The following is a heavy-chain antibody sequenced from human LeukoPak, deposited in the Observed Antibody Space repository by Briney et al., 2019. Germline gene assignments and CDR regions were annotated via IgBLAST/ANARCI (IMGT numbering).Heavy chain of an antibody. J-gene: IGHJ3*02. CDR3: ARGPRNQYYYDSSGSLTGAVDI. V-gene: IGHV4-34*01. Sequence: PSETLSLTCAVYGGSFSGYYLSWIRQPPGKGLEWIGEINHSGSTNYNPSLKGRVTISVDTSRNQFSLKLSSVTAADTAVYYCARGPRNQYYYDSSGSLTGAVDIWGQGTMVTVSS. CDR2: INHSGST. D-gene: IGHD3-22*01. CDR1: GGSFSGYY.